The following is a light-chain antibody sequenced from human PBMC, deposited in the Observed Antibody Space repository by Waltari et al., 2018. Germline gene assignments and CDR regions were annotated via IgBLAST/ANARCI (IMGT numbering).Light chain of an antibody. Sequence: DIQMTQSPSTLSASVGDRVTITCRASQSIGNWLAWYQQKTGKAPNLLISKASALESGVPSRFSGSGSGTEVTLTISSLQPDDFATYYCHQYSSFPWALGQGTKVEIK. V-gene: IGKV1-5*03. CDR3: HQYSSFPWA. J-gene: IGKJ1*01. CDR1: QSIGNW. CDR2: KAS.